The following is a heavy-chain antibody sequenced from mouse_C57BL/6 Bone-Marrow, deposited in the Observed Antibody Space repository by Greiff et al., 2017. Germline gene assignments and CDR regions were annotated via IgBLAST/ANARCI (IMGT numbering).Heavy chain of an antibody. J-gene: IGHJ2*01. CDR3: ARSAPNGDFDY. V-gene: IGHV1-52*01. CDR1: GYTFTSYW. CDR2: IDPSDSET. D-gene: IGHD4-1*01. Sequence: QVQLQQPGAELVRPGSSVKLSCKASGYTFTSYWMHWVKQRPIQGLEWIGNIDPSDSETNYNQKFKDKATLTVDKSSSTAYMQLSSLTSEDSAVYYCARSAPNGDFDYWGQGTTLTVSS.